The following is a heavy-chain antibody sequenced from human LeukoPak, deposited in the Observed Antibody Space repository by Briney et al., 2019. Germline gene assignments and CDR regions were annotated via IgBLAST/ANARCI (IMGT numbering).Heavy chain of an antibody. V-gene: IGHV5-10-1*01. D-gene: IGHD3-9*01. CDR1: GYSFTSYW. CDR2: IDPSDSYT. Sequence: MAGESLRISCKGSGYSFTSYWISWVRQMPGKGLEWMGRIDPSDSYTNYSPSFQGHVTISADKSISTAYLQWSSLKASDTAMYYCARFQNYYDILTAWRPRAPVYYYYGMDVWGQGTTVTVSS. CDR3: ARFQNYYDILTAWRPRAPVYYYYGMDV. J-gene: IGHJ6*02.